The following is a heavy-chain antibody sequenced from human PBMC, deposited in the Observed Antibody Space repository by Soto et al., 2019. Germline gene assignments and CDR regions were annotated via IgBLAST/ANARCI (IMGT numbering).Heavy chain of an antibody. CDR2: ISSSGSHM. V-gene: IGHV3-21*01. Sequence: GGSLRLSCVASTFNPTKYSMNWVRLAPGKGLEWVSFISSSGSHMYYADSVTGRFTIARDNAKNSLFLQMDSLRAEDTAIYFCARDDLEKQWLLRSNYYGMDVWGQGTTVTVSS. CDR1: TFNPTKYS. CDR3: ARDDLEKQWLLRSNYYGMDV. D-gene: IGHD6-19*01. J-gene: IGHJ6*02.